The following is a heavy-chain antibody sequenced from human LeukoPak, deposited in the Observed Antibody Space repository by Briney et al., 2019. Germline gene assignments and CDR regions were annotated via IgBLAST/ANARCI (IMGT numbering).Heavy chain of an antibody. CDR3: AREFMGESGYLQFY. V-gene: IGHV3-53*01. CDR1: VITISSNY. D-gene: IGHD3-3*01. Sequence: ASLRLSCATSVITISSNYMSWVPQAPANSLNTISVIYSGGSTYYADSAKGRFTISRANSKNTLYLQMNSLRAEDTAVYYCAREFMGESGYLQFYWGQGTLVTVSS. J-gene: IGHJ4*02. CDR2: IYSGGST.